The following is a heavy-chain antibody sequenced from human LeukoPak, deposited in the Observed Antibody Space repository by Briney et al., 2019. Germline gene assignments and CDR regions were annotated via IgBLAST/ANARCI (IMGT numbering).Heavy chain of an antibody. D-gene: IGHD1-26*01. CDR1: GGTFSSYA. V-gene: IGHV1-69*05. J-gene: IGHJ4*02. Sequence: ASVKVSCKASGGTFSSYAISWVRQGPGQRLEWRGGVIPIFGTANYAQKFQGRVTITTAESTSTAYMELSSLRPEDTAVYYCARAGGSVGATTWYYFDYWGQGTLVTVSS. CDR2: VIPIFGTA. CDR3: ARAGGSVGATTWYYFDY.